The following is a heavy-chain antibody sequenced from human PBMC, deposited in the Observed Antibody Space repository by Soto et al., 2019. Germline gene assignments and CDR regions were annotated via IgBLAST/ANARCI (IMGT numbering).Heavy chain of an antibody. D-gene: IGHD2-15*01. Sequence: ASVKVSCKTSGYTFTTYFVSSVRQAPGQGLEWMGWISPYNGNTNYAQRLQSRVTLTTDTSTNTAYMELRSLRSDDTALYYCAREDGYCSGGSCHSGGWPEPWGQGTLVTVSS. CDR1: GYTFTTYF. CDR2: ISPYNGNT. V-gene: IGHV1-18*01. J-gene: IGHJ5*02. CDR3: AREDGYCSGGSCHSGGWPEP.